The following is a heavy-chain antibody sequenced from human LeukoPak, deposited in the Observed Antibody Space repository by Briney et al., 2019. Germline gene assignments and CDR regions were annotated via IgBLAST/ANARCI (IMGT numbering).Heavy chain of an antibody. CDR1: GYTLTELS. CDR3: ATDMIPPQSIAAAGTPPPY. J-gene: IGHJ4*02. D-gene: IGHD6-13*01. V-gene: IGHV1-24*01. CDR2: FDPEDGET. Sequence: GASVKVSCKVSGYTLTELSMHWVRQAPGKGLEWMGGFDPEDGETIYAQKFQGRVTMTEDTSTDTAYMELSSLRSEDTAVYYCATDMIPPQSIAAAGTPPPYWGQGTLVTVSS.